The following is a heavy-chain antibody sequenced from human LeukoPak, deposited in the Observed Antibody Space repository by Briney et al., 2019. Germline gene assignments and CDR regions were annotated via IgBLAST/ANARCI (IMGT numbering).Heavy chain of an antibody. CDR3: ARAQDIVVVPPAIISGAFDI. Sequence: SVKVSCKASGGTFSSNAINWVRQAPGQGLEWMGGIIPIFGTANYAEKFQGRVTIIRDESTGTAYMELSSLRSEDTAVYFCARAQDIVVVPPAIISGAFDIWGQGTMVTVSS. V-gene: IGHV1-69*05. D-gene: IGHD2-2*02. CDR2: IIPIFGTA. CDR1: GGTFSSNA. J-gene: IGHJ3*02.